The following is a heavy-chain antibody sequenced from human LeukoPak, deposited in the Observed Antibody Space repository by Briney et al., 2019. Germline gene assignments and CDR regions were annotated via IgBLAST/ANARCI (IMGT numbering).Heavy chain of an antibody. D-gene: IGHD5-18*01. V-gene: IGHV1-18*01. CDR1: GYTFISNG. J-gene: IGHJ4*02. CDR3: ATQSGDSYGIDY. CDR2: ISGNNDNR. Sequence: ASVNVSCKASGYTFISNGISWVRQAPGQGLEWMGWISGNNDNRNYAQKFQGRVTMTTDTSTSTAYVELRSLRPDDTAVYYCATQSGDSYGIDYWGQGTLVTVSS.